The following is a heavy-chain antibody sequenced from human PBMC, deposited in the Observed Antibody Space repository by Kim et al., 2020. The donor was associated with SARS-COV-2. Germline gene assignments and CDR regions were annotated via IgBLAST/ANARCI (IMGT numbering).Heavy chain of an antibody. CDR1: GGSISSYY. CDR2: IYYSGST. CDR3: ARGGGEADIGSGWSYLVD. D-gene: IGHD6-19*01. V-gene: IGHV4-59*01. J-gene: IGHJ4*02. Sequence: SETLSLTCTVSGGSISSYYWSWIRQPPGKGLEWIGYIYYSGSTNYNPSLKSRVTISVDTSKNQFSLKLSSVTAADTAVYYCARGGGEADIGSGWSYLVDWGQGTLVTVSS.